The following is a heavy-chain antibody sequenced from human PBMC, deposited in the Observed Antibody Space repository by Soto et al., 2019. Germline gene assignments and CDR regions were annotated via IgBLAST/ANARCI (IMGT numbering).Heavy chain of an antibody. V-gene: IGHV1-3*01. J-gene: IGHJ6*01. CDR1: GYTFTSYA. CDR3: ARDYYDSRGYYYGMDV. Sequence: ASVKVSCKASGYTFTSYAMHWVRQAPGQRLEWMGWINAGNGNTKYSQKFQGRVTITRDTSASTAYMELSSLRSEDTAVYYCARDYYDSRGYYYGMDVWGQGNAVTV. CDR2: INAGNGNT. D-gene: IGHD3-22*01.